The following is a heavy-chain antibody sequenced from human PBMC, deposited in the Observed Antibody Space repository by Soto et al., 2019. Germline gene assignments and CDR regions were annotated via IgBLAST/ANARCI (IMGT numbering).Heavy chain of an antibody. CDR1: GFTFSSYA. Sequence: PGGSLRLSCAASGFTFSSYAMSWVRQAPGKGLEWVSAISGSGGSTYYADSVKGRFTISRDNSKNTLYLQMNSLRAEDTAVYYCAKGLSYCGGDCSYYFDYWGQGTLVTVSS. CDR3: AKGLSYCGGDCSYYFDY. CDR2: ISGSGGST. J-gene: IGHJ4*02. V-gene: IGHV3-23*01. D-gene: IGHD2-21*01.